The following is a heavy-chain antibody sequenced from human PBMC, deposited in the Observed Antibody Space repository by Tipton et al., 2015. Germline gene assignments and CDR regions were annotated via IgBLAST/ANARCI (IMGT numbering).Heavy chain of an antibody. D-gene: IGHD5-18*01. V-gene: IGHV4-61*01. J-gene: IGHJ6*02. Sequence: TLSLTCTVSGGSVSSGSYYWSWIRQPPGKGLEWIGYIYYTGSTTYNPSLKSRVTISVDKPKNQFSLKLSSVTAADTAVYYCARLHSEDTAMVFWENYYYYGMDVWGQGTTVTVSS. CDR3: ARLHSEDTAMVFWENYYYYGMDV. CDR2: IYYTGST. CDR1: GGSVSSGSYY.